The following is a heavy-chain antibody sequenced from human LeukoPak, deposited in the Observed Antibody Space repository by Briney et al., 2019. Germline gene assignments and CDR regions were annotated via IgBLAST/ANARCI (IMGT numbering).Heavy chain of an antibody. CDR3: ARDRGSGLDY. V-gene: IGHV3-66*01. D-gene: IGHD3-10*01. CDR2: IYSGGYT. Sequence: GGSLRLSSAASGFTVSNNYMSWVRQAPGKGLEWVSVIYSGGYTYYADSVKGRFTISRDNSKNTLYLQMNSLRAEDTAVYYCARDRGSGLDYWGQGTLVTVSS. J-gene: IGHJ4*02. CDR1: GFTVSNNY.